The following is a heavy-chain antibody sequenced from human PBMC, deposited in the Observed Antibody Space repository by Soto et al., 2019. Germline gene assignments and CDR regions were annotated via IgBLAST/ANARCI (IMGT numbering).Heavy chain of an antibody. J-gene: IGHJ4*02. Sequence: QVQLQQWGAGLLKPSETLSLTCAVYGGSFSGYYWSWIRQPPGKGLEWIGEINHSGSTNYNPSLKSRVTISVDTSKNQFSLKLSSVTAADTAVYYCARVPTVTTSGPYDYWGQGTLVTVSS. D-gene: IGHD4-17*01. CDR3: ARVPTVTTSGPYDY. V-gene: IGHV4-34*01. CDR2: INHSGST. CDR1: GGSFSGYY.